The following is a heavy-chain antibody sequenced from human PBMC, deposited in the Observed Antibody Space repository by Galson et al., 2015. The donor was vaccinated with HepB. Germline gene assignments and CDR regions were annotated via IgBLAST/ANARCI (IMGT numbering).Heavy chain of an antibody. V-gene: IGHV1-2*02. CDR1: GYTFTDYY. CDR3: ARGNSGWASFDY. Sequence: SVKVSCKASGYTFTDYYMHWVRQAPGQGLEWMGWINPNTGGTKYAQRFQGRVTMTRHTSISTAYMELSSLRSEDTAVYYCARGNSGWASFDYWGQGTLVTVSS. CDR2: INPNTGGT. J-gene: IGHJ4*02. D-gene: IGHD6-19*01.